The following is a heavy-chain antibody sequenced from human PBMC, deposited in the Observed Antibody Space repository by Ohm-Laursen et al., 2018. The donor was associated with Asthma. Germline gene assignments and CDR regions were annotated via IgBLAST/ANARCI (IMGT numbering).Heavy chain of an antibody. CDR3: AREMTVETRAFDI. CDR1: GDSISSGDNY. J-gene: IGHJ3*02. D-gene: IGHD4-23*01. CDR2: IYFTGST. V-gene: IGHV4-30-4*02. Sequence: SDTLSLTCPVAGDSISSGDNYWSWIRQPPGKGLEWIAYIYFTGSTYYNPSLKSRVALSIDTSTSQFSLKLSSVTAADTAVYYCAREMTVETRAFDIWGQGRMVTVSS.